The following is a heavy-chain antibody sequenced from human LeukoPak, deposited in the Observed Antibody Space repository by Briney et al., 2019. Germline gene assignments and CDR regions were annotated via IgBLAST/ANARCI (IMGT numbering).Heavy chain of an antibody. Sequence: GGSLRLSCAASGFTFSNAWMSWVRQAPGKGLEWVGRIKSTTDGGTTDYAAPVKGRFTISRDDSKDTLYLQVNSLKTEDTAVYYCTTSSGWYHYWGQGTLVTVSS. CDR2: IKSTTDGGTT. D-gene: IGHD6-19*01. J-gene: IGHJ4*02. CDR3: TTSSGWYHY. CDR1: GFTFSNAW. V-gene: IGHV3-15*01.